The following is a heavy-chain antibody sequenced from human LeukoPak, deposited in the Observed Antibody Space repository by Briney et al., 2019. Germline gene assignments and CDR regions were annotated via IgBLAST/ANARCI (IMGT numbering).Heavy chain of an antibody. CDR3: ARNQSGYSDYGPFDY. J-gene: IGHJ4*02. Sequence: GGSLRLSCEVSGFTFTHYGMHWVRQAPGKALEWVSFISYNGNEKYGDSVKGRFTISRDNAKNSLFLQMNSLRAEDTAVYYCARNQSGYSDYGPFDYWGQGTLVTVSS. D-gene: IGHD5-12*01. V-gene: IGHV3-30*03. CDR1: GFTFTHYG. CDR2: ISYNGNEK.